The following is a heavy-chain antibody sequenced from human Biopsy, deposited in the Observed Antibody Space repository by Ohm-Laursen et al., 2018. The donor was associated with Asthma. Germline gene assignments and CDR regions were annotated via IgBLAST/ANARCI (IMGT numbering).Heavy chain of an antibody. CDR2: LIPVLGTP. V-gene: IGHV1-69*01. CDR3: ARGYSGSDRIVYYYSGLEV. J-gene: IGHJ6*02. D-gene: IGHD5-12*01. Sequence: SSVKVSCKAPGDSFSNYAISWVRQAPGQGLEWMGGLIPVLGTPDHAQMFEGRVTITADESTSTAYMELSSLSSEDTAVYYCARGYSGSDRIVYYYSGLEVWGQGTTATVSS. CDR1: GDSFSNYA.